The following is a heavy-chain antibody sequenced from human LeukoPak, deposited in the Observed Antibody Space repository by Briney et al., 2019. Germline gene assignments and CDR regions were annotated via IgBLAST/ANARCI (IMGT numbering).Heavy chain of an antibody. Sequence: GGSLRLSCAASGFTFSSYAMSWVSQAPGKSLEWVSRISNGGVSTYYADSVKGRFTISRDNSKNMLYLQMNSLTADDTAVYYCANGAREYIHYWGQGTLVTVSS. J-gene: IGHJ4*02. CDR3: ANGAREYIHY. CDR1: GFTFSSYA. D-gene: IGHD5-12*01. V-gene: IGHV3-23*01. CDR2: ISNGGVST.